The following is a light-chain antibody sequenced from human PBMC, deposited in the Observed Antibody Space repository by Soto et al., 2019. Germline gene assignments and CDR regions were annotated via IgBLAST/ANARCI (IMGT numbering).Light chain of an antibody. J-gene: IGLJ1*01. Sequence: QSVLTQPASVSGSPGQSITISCTGTSSDVGVYNYVSWYQQHPGKAPKLMIYDVSNRPSGVSNRFSGSKSGNTASLTISGLQAEDEADYYCSSYTSSSTLEDVFGTGTKLTVL. CDR1: SSDVGVYNY. CDR2: DVS. V-gene: IGLV2-14*01. CDR3: SSYTSSSTLEDV.